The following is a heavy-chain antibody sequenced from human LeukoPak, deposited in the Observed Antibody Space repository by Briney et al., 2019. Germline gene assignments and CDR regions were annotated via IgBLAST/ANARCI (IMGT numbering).Heavy chain of an antibody. CDR1: GFTFTSYA. CDR2: INGGGENT. J-gene: IGHJ2*01. CDR3: AKPRAMTTGVGRYFDL. D-gene: IGHD1-1*01. Sequence: GGSLRLSCAASGFTFTSYAMSRIRQAPGKGLEWVSAINGGGENTYYGDSVKGRFTISRDNSKNTLYLQMNSLRAEDTATYYCAKPRAMTTGVGRYFDLWGRGTLVTVSS. V-gene: IGHV3-23*01.